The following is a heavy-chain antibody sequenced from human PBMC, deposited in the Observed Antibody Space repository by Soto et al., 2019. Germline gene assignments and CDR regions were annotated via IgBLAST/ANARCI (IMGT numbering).Heavy chain of an antibody. Sequence: QVQLVQSGAEVKKPGASVKVSCKASGYTFTGYYMHWVRQAPGQGLDGRGWINPNSGGTNYARKIQGWVTSTRDTSISPAYMELSRLRSDDTAVYCCARDARGDDAPMDYWGQGTLVPVSS. V-gene: IGHV1-2*04. D-gene: IGHD1-1*01. CDR2: INPNSGGT. CDR3: ARDARGDDAPMDY. J-gene: IGHJ4*02. CDR1: GYTFTGYY.